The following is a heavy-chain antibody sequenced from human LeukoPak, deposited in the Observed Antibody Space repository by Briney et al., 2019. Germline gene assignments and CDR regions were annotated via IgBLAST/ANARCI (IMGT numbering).Heavy chain of an antibody. V-gene: IGHV3-30*18. CDR2: ISYDGSNK. CDR3: AKGPAYYYDSSGYYRGPRGRGYYFDY. Sequence: PGRSLRLSCAASGFTFSSYGMHWVRQAPGKGLEWVAVISYDGSNKYYADSVKGRFTISRDNSKNTLYLQMNSLRAEDTAVYYCAKGPAYYYDSSGYYRGPRGRGYYFDYWGQGTLVTVSS. J-gene: IGHJ4*02. CDR1: GFTFSSYG. D-gene: IGHD3-22*01.